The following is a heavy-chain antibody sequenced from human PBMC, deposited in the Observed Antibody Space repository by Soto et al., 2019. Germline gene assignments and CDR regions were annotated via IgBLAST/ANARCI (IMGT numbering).Heavy chain of an antibody. CDR1: GGSISSYY. Sequence: SETLSLTCTVSGGSISSYYWSWIRQPPGKGLEWIGNIYYSGSTNNNPSLKSRVTISVETSKNQFSLKLSSVTAADTAVYYCARGGFYNFNWFDPWGQGTLVTVSS. D-gene: IGHD1-1*01. J-gene: IGHJ5*02. V-gene: IGHV4-59*13. CDR3: ARGGFYNFNWFDP. CDR2: IYYSGST.